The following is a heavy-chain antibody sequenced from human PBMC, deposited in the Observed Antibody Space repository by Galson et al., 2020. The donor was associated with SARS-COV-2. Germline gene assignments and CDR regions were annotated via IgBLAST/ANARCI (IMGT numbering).Heavy chain of an antibody. CDR2: IYSGGST. V-gene: IGHV3-53*01. J-gene: IGHJ6*02. CDR3: ALSSSWYIYYYYGMDV. CDR1: GFTVSSNY. D-gene: IGHD6-13*01. Sequence: GGSLRLSCAASGFTVSSNYMSWVRQAPGKGLEWVSVIYSGGSTYYADSVKGRFTISRDNSKNTLYLQMNSLRAEDTAVYYCALSSSWYIYYYYGMDVWGQGTTVTVSS.